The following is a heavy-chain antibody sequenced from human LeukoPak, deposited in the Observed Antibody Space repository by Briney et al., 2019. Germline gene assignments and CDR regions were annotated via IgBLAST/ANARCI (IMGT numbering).Heavy chain of an antibody. CDR3: ARDLGVGYNLFDY. CDR2: INVGNGNT. CDR1: GYTFTTYA. J-gene: IGHJ4*02. D-gene: IGHD5-24*01. Sequence: ASVKVSCKASGYTFTTYAIHWVRQAPGQGLEWMGWINVGNGNTKYSQKFQGRVTITRDTSASTAYVELSSLRSEDTAVYYCARDLGVGYNLFDYWGQGTLVTVSS. V-gene: IGHV1-3*01.